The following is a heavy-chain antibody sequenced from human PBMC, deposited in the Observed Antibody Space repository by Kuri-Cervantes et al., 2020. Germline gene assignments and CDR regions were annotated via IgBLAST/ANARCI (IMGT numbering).Heavy chain of an antibody. CDR2: IISSGSTI. CDR1: GFTFSGYY. V-gene: IGHV3-11*01. Sequence: GGSLRLSCAASGFTFSGYYMSWSRQGPGKGLEWGSYIISSGSTIYYAESVKGRFTISIDNAKNSLYLQMYSLRAEDTALYHCARGTGPLPDLPDFWGQGTLVTVSS. J-gene: IGHJ4*02. CDR3: ARGTGPLPDLPDF.